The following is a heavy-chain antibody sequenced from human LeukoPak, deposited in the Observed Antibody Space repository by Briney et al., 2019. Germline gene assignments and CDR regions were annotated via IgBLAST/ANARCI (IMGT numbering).Heavy chain of an antibody. Sequence: GGSLRLSCAASGFTFSSYAMSWVRQAPGKGLEWVSGLSGSGGNTIYADSVKGRSTISRDNSKNTMFLQMNSLRAEDTAVYYCAKELSGGWPFDYWGQGALVTVSS. CDR1: GFTFSSYA. V-gene: IGHV3-23*01. CDR2: LSGSGGNT. D-gene: IGHD6-19*01. CDR3: AKELSGGWPFDY. J-gene: IGHJ4*02.